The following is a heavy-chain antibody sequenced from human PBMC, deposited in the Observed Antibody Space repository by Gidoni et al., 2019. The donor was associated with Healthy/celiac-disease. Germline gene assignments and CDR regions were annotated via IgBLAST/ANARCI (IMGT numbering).Heavy chain of an antibody. CDR2: IYYSGST. J-gene: IGHJ4*02. CDR1: GGSISSYY. CDR3: ARRRIWFGDLDY. V-gene: IGHV4-59*01. Sequence: QVQLQESGPGLVKPSETLSLTCTVSGGSISSYYWSWIRQPPGKGLEWIGYIYYSGSTNYNPSLKSRVTRSVDTSKNQFSLKLSSVTAADTAVYYCARRRIWFGDLDYWGQGTLVTVSS. D-gene: IGHD3-10*01.